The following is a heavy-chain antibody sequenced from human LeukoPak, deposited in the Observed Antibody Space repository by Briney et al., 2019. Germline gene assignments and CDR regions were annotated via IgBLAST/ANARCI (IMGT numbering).Heavy chain of an antibody. D-gene: IGHD6-13*01. J-gene: IGHJ4*02. CDR2: MNPNSGNT. Sequence: SVKASCKASGYTFTSYEINWVRQATGQGLEWMGWMNPNSGNTGYAQKFQGRITMTRNTSISTAYMELSSLTSEDTAVYYCARIAAAGNRRLNYWGQGTLVTVSS. V-gene: IGHV1-8*01. CDR3: ARIAAAGNRRLNY. CDR1: GYTFTSYE.